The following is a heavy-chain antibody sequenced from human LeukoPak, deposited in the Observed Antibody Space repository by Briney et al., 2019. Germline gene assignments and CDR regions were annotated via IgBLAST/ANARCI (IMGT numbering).Heavy chain of an antibody. Sequence: SETLSLTCTVSGGSISTYYWSWIRQPPGKGLEYIGYIYYSGSTNYNTSLRSRVTISVDTSKNQFSLKLSSVTAADTAVYYCARLSGMVYVLWGLGALVTVSS. CDR1: GGSISTYY. V-gene: IGHV4-59*08. CDR3: ARLSGMVYVL. J-gene: IGHJ4*02. CDR2: IYYSGST. D-gene: IGHD2-8*01.